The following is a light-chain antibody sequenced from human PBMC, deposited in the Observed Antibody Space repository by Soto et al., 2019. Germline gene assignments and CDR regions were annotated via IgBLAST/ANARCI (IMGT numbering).Light chain of an antibody. J-gene: IGLJ1*01. CDR2: EVS. V-gene: IGLV2-14*01. CDR1: RRDIGAFRF. CDR3: CSYVGRNTYV. Sequence: QSVLAQPASVSGSPGQALTISCTGTRRDIGAFRFVSWFQQHPGKAPKLVIYEVSNRPSGVSNRFSGSKSGNTASLTISGLRAEDEADYYCCSYVGRNTYVFGTGTKVTV.